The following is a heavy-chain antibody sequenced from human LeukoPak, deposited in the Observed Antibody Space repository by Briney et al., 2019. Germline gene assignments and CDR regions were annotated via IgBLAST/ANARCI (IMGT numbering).Heavy chain of an antibody. CDR3: ASDISNKGFDY. Sequence: PGGSLRLSCAASGLTLSNYYMSWIRQAPGKGLEWVSYISNIGITTHHADSVKGRFTISRDNAKNSLYLQMNSLRAEDTAVYYCASDISNKGFDYWGQGNLVTVSS. J-gene: IGHJ4*02. D-gene: IGHD3-3*02. CDR1: GLTLSNYY. V-gene: IGHV3-11*04. CDR2: ISNIGITT.